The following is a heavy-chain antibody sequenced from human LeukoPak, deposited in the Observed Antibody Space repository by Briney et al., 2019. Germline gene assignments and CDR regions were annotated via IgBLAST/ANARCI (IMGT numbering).Heavy chain of an antibody. J-gene: IGHJ4*02. CDR2: INSDGSWT. V-gene: IGHV3-74*01. CDR3: AKVFRDGYNYPFDY. D-gene: IGHD5-24*01. Sequence: PGGSLRLSCAASGNYWMHWVRQAPGKGLVWVSHINSDGSWTSYADSVKGRFTISKDNAKNTVYLQMNSLRAEDTAVYYCAKVFRDGYNYPFDYWGQGTLVTVSS. CDR1: GNYW.